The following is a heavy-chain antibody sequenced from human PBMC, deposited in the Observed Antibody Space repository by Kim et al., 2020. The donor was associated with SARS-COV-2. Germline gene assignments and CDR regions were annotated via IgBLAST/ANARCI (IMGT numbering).Heavy chain of an antibody. D-gene: IGHD1-26*01. J-gene: IGHJ4*02. Sequence: GGSLRLSCAASGFTFSIYAMHWVRQAPGKGLEWVAVISYDGSNKYYADSVKGRFTISRDNSKNTLYLQMNSLRAEDTAVYYCARGRGSYYGTDYWGQGTLVTVSA. CDR3: ARGRGSYYGTDY. CDR2: ISYDGSNK. CDR1: GFTFSIYA. V-gene: IGHV3-30*04.